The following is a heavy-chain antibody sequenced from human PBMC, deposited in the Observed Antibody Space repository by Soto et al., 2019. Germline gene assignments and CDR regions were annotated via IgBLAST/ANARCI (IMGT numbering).Heavy chain of an antibody. CDR1: GGSVSSSGYS. J-gene: IGHJ6*02. Sequence: SETLSLTCTLSGGSVSSSGYSGAWNRQPPGKGLEWIGSIYYSGSTYYNPSLKSRVTISVDTSKNQFSLKLSSVTAADTAVYYCARHESYCSSTSCYSHYYGMDVWGQGTTVTVSS. V-gene: IGHV4-39*01. CDR3: ARHESYCSSTSCYSHYYGMDV. CDR2: IYYSGST. D-gene: IGHD2-2*01.